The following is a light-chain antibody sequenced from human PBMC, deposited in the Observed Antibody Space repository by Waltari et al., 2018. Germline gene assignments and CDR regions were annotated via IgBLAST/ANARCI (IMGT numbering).Light chain of an antibody. J-gene: IGLJ3*02. CDR2: DVS. Sequence: QSALTQPRSVSGSPGQSVTISSAGTGSAVGDFNSVSWYPQRPGKAPKHVIFDVSKRPSGVPDRFSGSKSGTSASLTVSGLQAEDEADYYCCSYAGIWVFGGGAKLTVL. V-gene: IGLV2-11*01. CDR3: CSYAGIWV. CDR1: GSAVGDFNS.